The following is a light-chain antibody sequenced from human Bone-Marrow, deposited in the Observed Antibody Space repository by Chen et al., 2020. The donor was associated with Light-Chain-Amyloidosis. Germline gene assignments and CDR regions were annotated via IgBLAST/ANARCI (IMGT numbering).Light chain of an antibody. CDR2: DDS. CDR3: QVWDRSSDRPV. J-gene: IGLJ3*02. CDR1: NIGSTS. V-gene: IGLV3-21*02. Sequence: SYVLTRPSSVSVAPGQPATCDCGGNNIGSTSVHWYQQTPGQAPLLVVYDDSDRPSGIPERLSGSNSGNTATLTISRVEAGDEADYYCQVWDRSSDRPVFGGGTKLTVL.